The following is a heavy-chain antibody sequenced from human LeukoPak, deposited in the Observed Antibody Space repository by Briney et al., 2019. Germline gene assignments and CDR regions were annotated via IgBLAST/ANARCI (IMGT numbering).Heavy chain of an antibody. J-gene: IGHJ6*03. Sequence: PSETLSLTCTVSGGSISSYYWSWIPEPPGKGLEWIGYIYYSGSTNYNPSLKSRVTISVDTSKNQFSLKLSSVTAADTAVYYCARGLYYDFWSGYYSADYYYYYMDVWGKGTTVTVSS. CDR3: ARGLYYDFWSGYYSADYYYYYMDV. CDR2: IYYSGST. D-gene: IGHD3-3*01. CDR1: GGSISSYY. V-gene: IGHV4-59*01.